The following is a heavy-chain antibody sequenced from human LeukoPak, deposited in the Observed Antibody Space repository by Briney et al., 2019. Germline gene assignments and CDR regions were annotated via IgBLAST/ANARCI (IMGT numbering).Heavy chain of an antibody. CDR1: GGSFSGYY. D-gene: IGHD1-26*01. V-gene: IGHV4-34*01. CDR3: ARVYSGSYYSFDY. CDR2: INHSGST. Sequence: TSETLSLTCAVYGGSFSGYYWSWIRQPPGKGLEWIGEINHSGSTNYNPSLKSRVTISVDTSKNQFSLKLTSVTAADTAVYYCARVYSGSYYSFDYWGQGTLVTVSS. J-gene: IGHJ4*02.